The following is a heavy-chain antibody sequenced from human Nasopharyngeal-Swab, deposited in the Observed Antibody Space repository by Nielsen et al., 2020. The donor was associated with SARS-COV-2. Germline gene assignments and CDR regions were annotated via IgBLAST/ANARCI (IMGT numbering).Heavy chain of an antibody. Sequence: GGYLEIYWAGLGFIFNNYNFNWVRQAPGKGLEWVSSISSSSSYIYYADSVKGRFTISRDNAKNSLYLQMNSLRAEDTAVYYCARDGLDYDFWSAYFMDVWGQGTTVTVSS. CDR2: ISSSSSYI. CDR3: ARDGLDYDFWSAYFMDV. D-gene: IGHD3-3*01. V-gene: IGHV3-21*01. CDR1: GFIFNNYN. J-gene: IGHJ6*02.